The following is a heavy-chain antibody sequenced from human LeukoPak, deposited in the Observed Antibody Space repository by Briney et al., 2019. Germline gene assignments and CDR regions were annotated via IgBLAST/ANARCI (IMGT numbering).Heavy chain of an antibody. J-gene: IGHJ4*02. Sequence: PSETLSLTCTVSGGSIRSYYWSWIRQPPGKGLQWIGYIYYSGSTNYNPSLKSRVSISVDTAKNQFSLKLSSVTAADTAVYYCARTGSTVTMLYPFDHWGQGTLVTVSS. D-gene: IGHD4-17*01. CDR3: ARTGSTVTMLYPFDH. CDR2: IYYSGST. CDR1: GGSIRSYY. V-gene: IGHV4-59*01.